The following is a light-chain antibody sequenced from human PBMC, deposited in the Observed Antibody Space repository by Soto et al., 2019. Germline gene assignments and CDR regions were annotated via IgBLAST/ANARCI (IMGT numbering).Light chain of an antibody. V-gene: IGKV3-11*01. Sequence: EIVLTHSPGTLSLSPVEIGTLSFRASESVTNYLAWYQQKPGQAPRLLVYDVSNRATGIPARFSGGGSGTDFTLTISNLEPEDFAVYYCQQRSDWPWTFGQGTKVDIK. CDR2: DVS. J-gene: IGKJ1*01. CDR3: QQRSDWPWT. CDR1: ESVTNY.